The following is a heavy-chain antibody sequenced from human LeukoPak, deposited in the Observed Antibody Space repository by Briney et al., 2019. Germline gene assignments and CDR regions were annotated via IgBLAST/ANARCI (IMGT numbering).Heavy chain of an antibody. V-gene: IGHV3-53*01. J-gene: IGHJ2*01. Sequence: GGSLRLSCAASGFTVSSNYMSWVRQAPGKGLEWVSVIYSGGSTYYADSVKGRFTISRDNSKNTLYLQMNSLRAEDTAVYYCARGSDYGDYGYFDLWGRGTLVTVPS. CDR2: IYSGGST. D-gene: IGHD4-17*01. CDR3: ARGSDYGDYGYFDL. CDR1: GFTVSSNY.